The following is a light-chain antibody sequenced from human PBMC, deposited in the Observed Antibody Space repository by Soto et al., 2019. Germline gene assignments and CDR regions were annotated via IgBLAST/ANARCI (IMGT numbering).Light chain of an antibody. V-gene: IGKV3-20*01. CDR2: GAS. Sequence: EIVLTQSPGTLSLSPGERATLSCRASQSVSNYLAWYQRKPGQAPSLLIYGASSRATGIPDRFSGSGSGTDFTFTISRLEPEDIAVYYCLQYGGAPQTFGQGTKVEI. CDR3: LQYGGAPQT. J-gene: IGKJ1*01. CDR1: QSVSNY.